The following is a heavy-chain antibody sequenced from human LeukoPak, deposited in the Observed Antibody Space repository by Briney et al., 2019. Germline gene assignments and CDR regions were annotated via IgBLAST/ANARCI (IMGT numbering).Heavy chain of an antibody. V-gene: IGHV3-64*02. Sequence: ETLSLTCTVSGGSISSYYWSWIRQPPGKGLEYVSGIASNGGTKYYADSVKGRFTISRDNFKNTVYLQMDSLRTEDMAVYYCAREYCTTNSCYIWGLGYWGQGTLVTVSS. J-gene: IGHJ4*02. D-gene: IGHD2-2*02. CDR1: GGSISSYY. CDR3: AREYCTTNSCYIWGLGY. CDR2: IASNGGTK.